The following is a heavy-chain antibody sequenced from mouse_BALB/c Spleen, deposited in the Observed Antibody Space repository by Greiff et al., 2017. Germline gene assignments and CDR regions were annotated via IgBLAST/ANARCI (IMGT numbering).Heavy chain of an antibody. CDR3: ARDTYYRYDVDYFDY. V-gene: IGHV5-6-3*01. D-gene: IGHD2-14*01. CDR1: GFTFSSYG. J-gene: IGHJ2*01. CDR2: INSNGGST. Sequence: EVKLVESGGGLVQPGGSLKLSCAASGFTFSSYGMSWVRQTPDKRLELVATINSNGGSTYYPDSVKGRFTISRDNAKNTLYLQMSSLKSENTAMYYCARDTYYRYDVDYFDYWGQGTTLTVSS.